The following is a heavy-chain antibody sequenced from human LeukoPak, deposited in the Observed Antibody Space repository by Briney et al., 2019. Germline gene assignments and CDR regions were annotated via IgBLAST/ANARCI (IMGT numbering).Heavy chain of an antibody. J-gene: IGHJ3*02. D-gene: IGHD6-19*01. Sequence: SETLSLTCTVSGGSISSYSWSWIRQPPGKGLEWIGYIYYSGSTNYNPSLKSRVTISVDTSKNQFSLKLSSVTAADTAVYYCARGVAGSRGAFDIWGQGTMVTVSS. CDR2: IYYSGST. CDR3: ARGVAGSRGAFDI. V-gene: IGHV4-59*01. CDR1: GGSISSYS.